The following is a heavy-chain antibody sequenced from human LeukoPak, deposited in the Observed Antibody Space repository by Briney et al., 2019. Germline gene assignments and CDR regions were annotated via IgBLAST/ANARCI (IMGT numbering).Heavy chain of an antibody. J-gene: IGHJ5*02. CDR1: GYTITGYY. V-gene: IGHV1-2*02. Sequence: ASVKVSCKASGYTITGYYMHWVRQAPGHGLEWMGWINPNSGGTNYAQKFQGRVTMTRDTSISTAYMELSRLRSDDTAVYYCARDKYSSGWYSEDWFDPWGQGTLVTVSS. CDR2: INPNSGGT. D-gene: IGHD6-19*01. CDR3: ARDKYSSGWYSEDWFDP.